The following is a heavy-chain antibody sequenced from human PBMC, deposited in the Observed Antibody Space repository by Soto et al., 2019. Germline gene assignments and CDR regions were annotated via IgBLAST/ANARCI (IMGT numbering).Heavy chain of an antibody. Sequence: PSETLSLTCSVSGDSISGSNYHWSWIRQHPGKGLEWIGYIYSSGSTYYNPSLKSRVTISVDTSKNQFSLKLSSVTAADTAVYYCARASLVNYYDSSGYYGPYNYFDPWGQGTLVTVSS. CDR1: GDSISGSNYH. J-gene: IGHJ5*02. D-gene: IGHD3-22*01. CDR2: IYSSGST. V-gene: IGHV4-31*03. CDR3: ARASLVNYYDSSGYYGPYNYFDP.